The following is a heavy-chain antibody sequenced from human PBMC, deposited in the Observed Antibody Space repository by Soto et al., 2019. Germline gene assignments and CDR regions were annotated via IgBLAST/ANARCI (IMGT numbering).Heavy chain of an antibody. CDR3: ARMHCSGGSCGAFDI. J-gene: IGHJ3*02. Sequence: ASMKGSCKASGYTLTSYAMHWVRQAPRQRLEWMGWINAGNGNTKYSQKFQGRVTITRDTSASTAYMELSSLRSEDTAVYYCARMHCSGGSCGAFDIWGQGTMVTVSS. CDR1: GYTLTSYA. D-gene: IGHD2-15*01. V-gene: IGHV1-3*01. CDR2: INAGNGNT.